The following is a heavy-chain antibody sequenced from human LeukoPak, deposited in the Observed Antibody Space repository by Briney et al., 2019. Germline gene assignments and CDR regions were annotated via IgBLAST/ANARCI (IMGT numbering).Heavy chain of an antibody. D-gene: IGHD6-13*01. Sequence: SVKVSCKASGGTFSSYAISWVRQAPGQGLEWMGGIIPIFGTANYAQKFQGRVTITADESTSTAYMELSSLRSEDTAVYYCACPAFEQLVRGDAFDIWGQGTMVTVSS. CDR2: IIPIFGTA. CDR1: GGTFSSYA. CDR3: ACPAFEQLVRGDAFDI. J-gene: IGHJ3*02. V-gene: IGHV1-69*13.